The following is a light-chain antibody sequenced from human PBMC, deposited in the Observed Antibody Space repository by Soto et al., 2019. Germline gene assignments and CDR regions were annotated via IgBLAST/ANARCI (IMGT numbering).Light chain of an antibody. Sequence: THSVATLSVTNRERATLYCRASQSVSSDLALYQQKPGQAPRLLIYGASTRATGIPARFSGSGSGTEFTLTICCLRSEDFAVYYCQLYSNWPWPFGQGSKV. CDR1: QSVSSD. CDR2: GAS. V-gene: IGKV3-15*01. J-gene: IGKJ1*01. CDR3: QLYSNWPWP.